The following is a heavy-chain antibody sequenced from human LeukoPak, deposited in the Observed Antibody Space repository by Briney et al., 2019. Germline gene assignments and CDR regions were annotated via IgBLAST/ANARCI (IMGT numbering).Heavy chain of an antibody. CDR3: AKGTSTPPSGNGWYY. D-gene: IGHD6-19*01. Sequence: GGALRLSCAAPGFTFSSYARSWVRQAPGKGLEWVSAISGSGGRKYYEDSEKGRFTISSANSKNTLYLQMNSLRADDTAVYSCAKGTSTPPSGNGWYYWGQGTLVTVSS. J-gene: IGHJ4*02. CDR1: GFTFSSYA. V-gene: IGHV3-23*01. CDR2: ISGSGGRK.